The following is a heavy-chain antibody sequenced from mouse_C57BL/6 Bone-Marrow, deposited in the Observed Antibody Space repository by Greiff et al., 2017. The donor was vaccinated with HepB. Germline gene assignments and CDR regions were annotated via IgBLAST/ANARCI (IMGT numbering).Heavy chain of an antibody. V-gene: IGHV1-85*01. CDR3: ASPWGYFDY. Sequence: LVESGPELVKPGASVKLSCKASGYTFTSYDINWVKQRPGQGLEWIGWIYPRDGSTKYNEKFKGKATLTVDTSSSTAYMELHSLTSEDSAVYFCASPWGYFDYWGQGTTLTVSS. CDR1: GYTFTSYD. J-gene: IGHJ2*01. CDR2: IYPRDGST.